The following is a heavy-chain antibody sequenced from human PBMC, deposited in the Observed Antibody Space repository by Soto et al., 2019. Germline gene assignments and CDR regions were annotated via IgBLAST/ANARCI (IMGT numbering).Heavy chain of an antibody. J-gene: IGHJ6*03. Sequence: QVQLQESGPGLVKPSETLSLTCTVSGGSISSYYWNWIRQPPGKGLEWIGDIYYSGSSTYHPSLKGRVTISVDMARDPFSLRLSSGTAAETAVYYCAGPKINHYYLDGWGKGNTVTVSS. V-gene: IGHV4-59*01. CDR3: AGPKINHYYLDG. CDR1: GGSISSYY. CDR2: IYYSGSS.